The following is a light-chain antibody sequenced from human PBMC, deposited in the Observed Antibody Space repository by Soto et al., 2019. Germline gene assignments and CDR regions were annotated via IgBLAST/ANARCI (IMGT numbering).Light chain of an antibody. Sequence: EVVLTQSPGTLSLSPGERATLSCRASQSVSNNYLAWYQQKPGQAPRPLIYGASSRATGIPDRFSGSGSVTDFTLTISRLEPEDFAVYYCQQYGSSPFTFGQGTKLEI. CDR1: QSVSNNY. CDR2: GAS. CDR3: QQYGSSPFT. V-gene: IGKV3-20*01. J-gene: IGKJ2*01.